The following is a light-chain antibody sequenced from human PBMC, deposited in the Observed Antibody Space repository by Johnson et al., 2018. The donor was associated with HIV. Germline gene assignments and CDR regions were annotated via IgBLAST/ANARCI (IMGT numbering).Light chain of an antibody. V-gene: IGLV1-51*01. CDR1: SSNIGNNY. Sequence: QFVLTQPPSVSAAPGQKVTISCSGTSSNIGNNYVSWYQQVPGTAPKLVIYDNNNRPSGIPDRFSGSKSGTSATLGITGLQTGDEADYYRGTWDSSLSAGGANYVFGTGTKVTVL. CDR3: GTWDSSLSAGGANYV. J-gene: IGLJ1*01. CDR2: DNN.